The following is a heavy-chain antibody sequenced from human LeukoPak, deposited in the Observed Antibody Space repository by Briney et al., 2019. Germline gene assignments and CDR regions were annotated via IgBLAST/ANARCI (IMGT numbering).Heavy chain of an antibody. D-gene: IGHD1-14*01. V-gene: IGHV3-23*01. J-gene: IGHJ4*02. CDR2: LSGTGGST. CDR1: GFTFSNYA. Sequence: GGSLRLSCAASGFTFSNYAMSWVRQAPGKGLEWVSTLSGTGGSTYYADSVKGRFTISRDNSKNTLYLQMNSLRAEDTAVYYCAKDRPGRAPLDYWGQGTLVTVS. CDR3: AKDRPGRAPLDY.